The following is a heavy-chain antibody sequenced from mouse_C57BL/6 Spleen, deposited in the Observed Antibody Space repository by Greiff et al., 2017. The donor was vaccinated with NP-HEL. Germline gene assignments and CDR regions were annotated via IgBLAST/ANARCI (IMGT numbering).Heavy chain of an antibody. CDR1: GYTFTSYW. J-gene: IGHJ3*01. D-gene: IGHD4-1*01. CDR2: IHPNSGST. Sequence: QVQLQQPGAELVKPGASVKLSCKASGYTFTSYWMHWVKQRPGQGLEWIGMIHPNSGSTNYNEKFKSKTTLTVDKSSSTAYMQLSSLTSEDSAVYYCARSGTGWFAYWGQGTLVTVSA. CDR3: ARSGTGWFAY. V-gene: IGHV1-64*01.